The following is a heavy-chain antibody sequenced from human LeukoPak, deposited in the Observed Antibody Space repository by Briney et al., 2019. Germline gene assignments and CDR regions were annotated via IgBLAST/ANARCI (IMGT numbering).Heavy chain of an antibody. Sequence: SETLSPTCTVSSGSISTSNYYWGWVRQPPGKALEWIGNIFYSGSTHYSPSLKSRVTISVDTSKNQFSLKLSSVTAADTAVYYCARQRRSGWYPEAFDIWGQGTMVTVSS. CDR1: SGSISTSNYY. CDR3: ARQRRSGWYPEAFDI. J-gene: IGHJ3*02. V-gene: IGHV4-39*01. D-gene: IGHD6-19*01. CDR2: IFYSGST.